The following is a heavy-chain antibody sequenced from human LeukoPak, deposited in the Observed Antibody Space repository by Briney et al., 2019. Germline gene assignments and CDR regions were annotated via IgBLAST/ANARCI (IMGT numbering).Heavy chain of an antibody. CDR1: GGSINSYY. V-gene: IGHV4-59*08. Sequence: SETLSLLCTVSGGSINSYYWSWIRQPPGKGLEWIGCILYSGNTNYTPSLKSRVTMSVDTSKNQFSLKLSSVTAADTAVYFCARHPSPDYYYYAMAIWGPGTTVTVSS. CDR3: ARHPSPDYYYYAMAI. CDR2: ILYSGNT. J-gene: IGHJ6*02.